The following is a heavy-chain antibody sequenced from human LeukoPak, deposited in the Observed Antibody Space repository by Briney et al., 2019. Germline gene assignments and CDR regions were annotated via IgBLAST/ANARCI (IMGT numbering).Heavy chain of an antibody. J-gene: IGHJ1*01. Sequence: VASVKVSCKASGGTFSSYAISWVRQAPGQGLEWMGGIIPIFGTANYAQKFQGRVTITTDESTSTAYMELSSLRSEDTAVYYCASDLKAAAGPAEYFQHWGQGTLVTVSS. V-gene: IGHV1-69*05. D-gene: IGHD6-13*01. CDR3: ASDLKAAAGPAEYFQH. CDR2: IIPIFGTA. CDR1: GGTFSSYA.